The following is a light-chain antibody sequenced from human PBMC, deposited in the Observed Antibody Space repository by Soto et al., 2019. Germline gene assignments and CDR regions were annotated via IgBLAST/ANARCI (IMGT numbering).Light chain of an antibody. CDR2: AAS. CDR1: QGIGNA. Sequence: DIQMTKSPSSLSASVGDRVTITCRASQGIGNALGWFQQRPGKAPKRLIYAASILQIGVPSRFSGSGSGTEFTLTITSLQPEDFATYYCLQHNTFPITFGQWTRLDIK. V-gene: IGKV1-17*01. CDR3: LQHNTFPIT. J-gene: IGKJ5*01.